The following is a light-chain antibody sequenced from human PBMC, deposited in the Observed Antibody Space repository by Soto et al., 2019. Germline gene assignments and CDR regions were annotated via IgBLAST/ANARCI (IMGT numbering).Light chain of an antibody. V-gene: IGKV1-5*01. Sequence: DIQLTQSPSTLSASVGDTVTISCRASQSLIGWLAWYQQRPGSAPKLLIFDASSLEGGVPSRVTGDGSGTEFSLTIASLQPDDFGTYYGQQYKSYPWTFGQGTKVDLK. CDR3: QQYKSYPWT. CDR2: DAS. CDR1: QSLIGW. J-gene: IGKJ1*01.